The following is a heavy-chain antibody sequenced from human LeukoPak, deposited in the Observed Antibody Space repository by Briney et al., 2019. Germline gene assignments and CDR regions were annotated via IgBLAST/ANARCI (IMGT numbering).Heavy chain of an antibody. CDR3: ARVQQLTDYYYYHMDV. D-gene: IGHD6-13*01. CDR2: IIPIFGTA. J-gene: IGHJ6*03. CDR1: GGTFCSYA. V-gene: IGHV1-69*13. Sequence: SVKVSCMASGGTFCSYAISWVRQAPGQGLEWMGGIIPIFGTANYAQKFQGRVTITADESTSTAYMELSSLRSEDTAVYYCARVQQLTDYYYYHMDVWGKGTTVTVSS.